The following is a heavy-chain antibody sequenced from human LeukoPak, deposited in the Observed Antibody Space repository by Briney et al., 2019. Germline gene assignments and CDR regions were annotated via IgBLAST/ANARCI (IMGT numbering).Heavy chain of an antibody. CDR1: GYTFTSYY. Sequence: ASVKVSCKASGYTFTSYYMHWVRQAPGQGLEWMGIINPSGGSTRYAQKFQGRVTMTRDTSTSTVYMELNSLRSEDTALYYCARPRIAMVRGASFGIWGQGTMVTVSS. CDR2: INPSGGST. CDR3: ARPRIAMVRGASFGI. J-gene: IGHJ3*02. V-gene: IGHV1-46*01. D-gene: IGHD3-10*01.